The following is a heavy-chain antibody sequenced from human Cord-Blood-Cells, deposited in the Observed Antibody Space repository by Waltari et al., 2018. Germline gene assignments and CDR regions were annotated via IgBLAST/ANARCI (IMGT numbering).Heavy chain of an antibody. CDR2: INHSGST. J-gene: IGHJ4*02. V-gene: IGHV4-34*01. CDR3: ARGRWGSPIDY. D-gene: IGHD2-21*01. CDR1: GGSFSGYY. Sequence: QVQLQQWGAGLLKPSETLSLTCAVYGGSFSGYYWSWIRQPPGKGLEWSGEINHSGSTNYNPSLKSRVTISVDTSKNQFSLRLSSVTAADTAVYYCARGRWGSPIDYWGQGTLVTVSS.